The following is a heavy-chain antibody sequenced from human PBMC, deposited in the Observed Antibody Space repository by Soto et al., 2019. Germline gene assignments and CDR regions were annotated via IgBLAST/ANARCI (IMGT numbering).Heavy chain of an antibody. V-gene: IGHV4-31*03. CDR1: GGSISSGGYY. D-gene: IGHD5-12*01. CDR3: VRDTLVEMATIGDYYYGMDV. J-gene: IGHJ6*02. Sequence: PSETLSLTCTVSGGSISSGGYYWSWIRQHPGKGLEWIGYIYYSGSTYYNPSLKSRVTISVDTSKNQFSLKLSSVTAADTAVYYCVRDTLVEMATIGDYYYGMDVWGQGTTVTVSS. CDR2: IYYSGST.